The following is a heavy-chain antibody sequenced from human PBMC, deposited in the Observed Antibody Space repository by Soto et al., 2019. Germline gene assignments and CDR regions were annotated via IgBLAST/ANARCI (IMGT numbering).Heavy chain of an antibody. D-gene: IGHD3-3*01. CDR1: GFTFSSYA. Sequence: GGSLRLSCSASGFTFSSYAMHWVRQAPGKGLEYVSAISSNGGSTYYADSVKGRFTISRDNSKNTLYLQMSSLRAEDTAVYYCVKEVEVGDFWSGYYYYYGMDVWGQGTTVTVSS. V-gene: IGHV3-64D*08. CDR2: ISSNGGST. J-gene: IGHJ6*02. CDR3: VKEVEVGDFWSGYYYYYGMDV.